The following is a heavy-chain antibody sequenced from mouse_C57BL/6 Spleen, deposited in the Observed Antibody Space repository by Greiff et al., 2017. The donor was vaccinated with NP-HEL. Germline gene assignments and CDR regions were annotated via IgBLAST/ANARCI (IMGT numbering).Heavy chain of an antibody. CDR2: ISSGSSTI. CDR3: ARRGPITTVVATGNYFDY. D-gene: IGHD1-1*01. CDR1: GFTFSDYG. J-gene: IGHJ2*01. Sequence: EVHLVESGGGLVKPGGSLKLSCAASGFTFSDYGMHWVRQAPEKGLEWVAYISSGSSTIYYADTVKGRFTISRDNAKNTLFLQMTSLRSEDTAMYYCARRGPITTVVATGNYFDYWGQGTTLTVSS. V-gene: IGHV5-17*01.